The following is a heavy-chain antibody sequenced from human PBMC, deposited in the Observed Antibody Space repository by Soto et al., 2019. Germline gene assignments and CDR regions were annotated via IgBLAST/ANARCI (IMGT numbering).Heavy chain of an antibody. D-gene: IGHD6-13*01. V-gene: IGHV1-24*01. Sequence: ASVKVSCKVSGYTLTELSMHWVRQAPGKGLEWMGGFDPEDGETIYAQKFQGRVTMTEDTSTDTAYMELSSLRSEDTAVYYCEPGPIAAAGWYYFDYWGQGTLVTVSS. CDR3: EPGPIAAAGWYYFDY. CDR2: FDPEDGET. CDR1: GYTLTELS. J-gene: IGHJ4*02.